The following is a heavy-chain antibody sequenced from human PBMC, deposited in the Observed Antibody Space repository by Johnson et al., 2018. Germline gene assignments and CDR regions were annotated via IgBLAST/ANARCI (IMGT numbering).Heavy chain of an antibody. CDR2: INHSGST. V-gene: IGHV4-34*01. J-gene: IGHJ3*02. CDR1: GGSFSGYY. CDR3: ARGGLRFLVTAFDI. D-gene: IGHD3-3*01. Sequence: QVQLQQWGAGLLKPSETLSLTCAVYGGSFSGYYWSWIRQPPGQGLEWIGEINHSGSTNYNPSLKSRVTISVDTSKNQFSLTLSSVTAADTAVYYCARGGLRFLVTAFDIWGQGTMVTVSS.